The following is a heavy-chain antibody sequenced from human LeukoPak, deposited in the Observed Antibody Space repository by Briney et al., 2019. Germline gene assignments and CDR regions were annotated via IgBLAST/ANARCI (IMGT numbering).Heavy chain of an antibody. CDR1: GYTFSTYG. J-gene: IGHJ3*02. Sequence: PGTSLRLSCTASGYTFSTYGMRWVRQAPGKGLEWVAVISYDVSNKYYADSVKGRFTISRDNSKNTLYLQMNSLRPEDTAVYYCVGRELRGVTDAFDIWGQGTMVTVSS. D-gene: IGHD1-26*01. CDR3: VGRELRGVTDAFDI. CDR2: ISYDVSNK. V-gene: IGHV3-30*03.